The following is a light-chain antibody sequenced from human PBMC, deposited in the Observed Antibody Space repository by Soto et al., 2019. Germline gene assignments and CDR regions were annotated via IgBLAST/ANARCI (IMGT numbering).Light chain of an antibody. Sequence: EIVLTQSPATLSLSPGERATLSCRASQSVSSFLAWYQQKPGQAPRLLIYDASNRATGIPARFSGSGSGTDFTLTINSLELEDFAVYYCQQRSNWPPLTFGGGTKVEIK. V-gene: IGKV3-11*01. CDR1: QSVSSF. J-gene: IGKJ4*01. CDR2: DAS. CDR3: QQRSNWPPLT.